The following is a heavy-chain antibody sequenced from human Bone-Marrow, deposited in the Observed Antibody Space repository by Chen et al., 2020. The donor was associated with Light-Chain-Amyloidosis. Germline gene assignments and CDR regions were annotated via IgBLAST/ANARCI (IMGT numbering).Heavy chain of an antibody. J-gene: IGHJ4*02. CDR1: GFPFSNYA. D-gene: IGHD3-10*01. CDR2: ICHDGSKK. CDR3: ARVSANSGAMDY. V-gene: IGHV3-33*01. Sequence: QVHLVESGGGVVRPVRSLRLSCLTSGFPFSNYAIQWVRQAPGRGLEWVAVICHDGSKKHYGDSVRGRFSISRDVSKKTAYLQMTGLRVDDTAVYYCARVSANSGAMDYWGQGTLVIVSS.